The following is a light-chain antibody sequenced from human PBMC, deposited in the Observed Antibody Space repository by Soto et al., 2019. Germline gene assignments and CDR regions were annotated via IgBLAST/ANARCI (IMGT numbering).Light chain of an antibody. CDR3: CSYTSSSTRLYA. J-gene: IGLJ1*01. CDR2: DVS. CDR1: SSDVCGYNY. V-gene: IGLV2-14*01. Sequence: QSVLTQPASVSGSPGQSITISCTGTSSDVCGYNYVSWYQQHPGKAPKLLIYDVSNRPSGVSNRFSGSKSGNTASLTISGLQAEDEADYYCCSYTSSSTRLYAFGTGTKVTVL.